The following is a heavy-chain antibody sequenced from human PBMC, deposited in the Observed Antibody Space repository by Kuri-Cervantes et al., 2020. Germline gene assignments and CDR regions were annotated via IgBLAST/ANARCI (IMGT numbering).Heavy chain of an antibody. D-gene: IGHD3-10*01. CDR2: INQSGST. V-gene: IGHV4-34*10. Sequence: GSLRLSCTVSGGSISSYYWTWIRQPPGKGLEWIGEINQSGSTNYKPSLKSRVAMSVDTSKNQFSLKLRSVSAEDTAVYYCAKSYFGVAATFDYWGQGTLVTVSS. CDR1: GGSISSYY. CDR3: AKSYFGVAATFDY. J-gene: IGHJ4*02.